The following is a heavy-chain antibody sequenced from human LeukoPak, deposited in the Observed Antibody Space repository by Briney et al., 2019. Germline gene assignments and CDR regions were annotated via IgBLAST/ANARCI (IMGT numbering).Heavy chain of an antibody. Sequence: PSETLSLTCTVSSGSISSYDWSWIRQPAGKGLEWIGRIYTSGSPNYNPSLKSRVTMSVDTSKNQFSLKLSSVTAADTAVYYCARLTSSWYQDWCFDLWGRGSQVTVSS. CDR2: IYTSGSP. CDR1: SGSISSYD. CDR3: ARLTSSWYQDWCFDL. J-gene: IGHJ2*01. V-gene: IGHV4-4*07. D-gene: IGHD6-13*01.